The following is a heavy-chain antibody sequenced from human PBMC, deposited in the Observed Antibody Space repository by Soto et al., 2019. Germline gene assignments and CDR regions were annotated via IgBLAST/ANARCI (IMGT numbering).Heavy chain of an antibody. CDR1: GFTFSSYG. J-gene: IGHJ6*02. Sequence: GGSLRLSFAASGFTFSSYGMHWVRQAPVKGLEWVAVISSDGSNKYYADSVKGRFTISRDNSKNTLYLQMNSLRAEDTAVYYCAKDLGYSYGFYYYYGMDVWGQGTTVTVSS. V-gene: IGHV3-30*18. CDR3: AKDLGYSYGFYYYYGMDV. CDR2: ISSDGSNK. D-gene: IGHD5-18*01.